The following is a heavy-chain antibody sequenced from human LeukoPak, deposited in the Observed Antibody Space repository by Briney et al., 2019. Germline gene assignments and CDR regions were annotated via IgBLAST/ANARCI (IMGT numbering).Heavy chain of an antibody. Sequence: ASVKVSCKASGYTFTSYGISWVRQAPGQGLEWMGWISAYNGNTNYAQKLQGRVTMTTDTSTSTAYMELGSLRSDDTAVYYCARESPKYYYDSSGYVPFDYWGQGTLVTVSS. CDR1: GYTFTSYG. CDR3: ARESPKYYYDSSGYVPFDY. J-gene: IGHJ4*02. D-gene: IGHD3-22*01. V-gene: IGHV1-18*01. CDR2: ISAYNGNT.